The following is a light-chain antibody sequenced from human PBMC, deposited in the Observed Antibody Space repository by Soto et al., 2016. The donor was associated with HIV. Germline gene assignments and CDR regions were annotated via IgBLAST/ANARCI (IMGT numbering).Light chain of an antibody. CDR2: NTF. J-gene: IGKJ5*01. CDR3: QQANSFPSIT. V-gene: IGKV1-12*02. Sequence: DIQMTQSPSTLSASVGDRVTITCRASQSISSWLAWYQQKPGKAPKLLIYNTFTLENGVPSRFSGSGSGTDFTLTISNVQPEDFATYFCQQANSFPSITFGQGTRLDIK. CDR1: QSISSW.